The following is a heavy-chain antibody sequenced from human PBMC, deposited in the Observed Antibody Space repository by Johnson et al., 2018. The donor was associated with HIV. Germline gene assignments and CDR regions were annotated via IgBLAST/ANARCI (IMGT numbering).Heavy chain of an antibody. V-gene: IGHV3-30*02. Sequence: QVQLVESGGGVVQPGGSLRLSCAASGFAFSSYGMLWVRQAPGKVLEWVAFIRYDVRSNFYADSVKGRFTIFIDNSKNTLYLQMNSLRAEDTAVYYCAKIKGSSDAFDIGGQGTMVTVSS. CDR1: GFAFSSYG. CDR3: AKIKGSSDAFDI. CDR2: IRYDVRSN. J-gene: IGHJ3*02. D-gene: IGHD6-6*01.